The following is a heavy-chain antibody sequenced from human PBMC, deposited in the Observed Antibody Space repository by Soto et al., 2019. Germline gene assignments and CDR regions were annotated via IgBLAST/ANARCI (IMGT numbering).Heavy chain of an antibody. CDR2: ISAGGTA. CDR1: GFPFVSCA. V-gene: IGHV3-23*01. D-gene: IGHD2-2*01. J-gene: IGHJ4*02. Sequence: EVQLLESGGDLVQPGGSLRLACTASGFPFVSCAMNWVRQAPGKGLEWVSAISAGGTAFYADSVKCRFTISRDNSRDTVYLQMNSLSAEDTAVYFCAKAPFDIAARPSPIDYWGQGTLVTVSS. CDR3: AKAPFDIAARPSPIDY.